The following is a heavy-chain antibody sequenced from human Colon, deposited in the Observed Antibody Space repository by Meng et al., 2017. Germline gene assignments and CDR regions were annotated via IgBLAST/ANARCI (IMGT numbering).Heavy chain of an antibody. J-gene: IGHJ5*02. CDR1: GASFTSAGYY. V-gene: IGHV4-31*03. CDR2: IYYAGSS. Sequence: QMPVQEPGPGLWAPSLTRALTFTISGASFTSAGYYWTWIRQRPGKSLEWIGYIYYAGSSYHNPSLKSRHTISVDRSKSLFSLNLTSVTAADTAMYFCARDGPGKRLSSWGPGKLVTVSS. D-gene: IGHD6-6*01. CDR3: ARDGPGKRLSS.